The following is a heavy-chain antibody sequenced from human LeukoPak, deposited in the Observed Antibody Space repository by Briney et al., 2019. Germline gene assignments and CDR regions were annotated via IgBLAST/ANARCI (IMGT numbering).Heavy chain of an antibody. D-gene: IGHD1-14*01. V-gene: IGHV1-18*01. CDR1: GYSFTSYG. CDR3: ARSDGTRRSHFDY. J-gene: IGHJ4*02. CDR2: ISAYNGNT. Sequence: GASVKVSCKASGYSFTSYGISWVRQAPGQGLEWMGWISAYNGNTNYAQKFQGRVTLTTDTSTSTAYTELWSLRSDDTAVYYCARSDGTRRSHFDYWGQGTLVTVSS.